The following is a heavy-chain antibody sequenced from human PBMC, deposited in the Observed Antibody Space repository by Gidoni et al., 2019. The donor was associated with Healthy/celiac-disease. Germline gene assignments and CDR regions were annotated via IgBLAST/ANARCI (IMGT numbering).Heavy chain of an antibody. CDR1: GGTFSSYA. Sequence: QVQLVQSGAEVKKPGSSVKVSCQASGGTFSSYAISWVRQAPGQGLEWMGGIIPIFGTANYAQKFQGRVTITADESTSTAYMELSSLRSEDTAVYYCARDYYDSSGYYYYDYWGQGTLVTVSS. D-gene: IGHD3-22*01. CDR2: IIPIFGTA. V-gene: IGHV1-69*01. CDR3: ARDYYDSSGYYYYDY. J-gene: IGHJ4*02.